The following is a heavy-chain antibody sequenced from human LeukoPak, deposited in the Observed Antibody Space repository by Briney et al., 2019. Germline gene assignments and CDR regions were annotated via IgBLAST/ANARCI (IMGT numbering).Heavy chain of an antibody. CDR3: ARGFGVVTMVGGNWFDP. CDR1: GYTFTSYD. D-gene: IGHD3-3*01. J-gene: IGHJ5*02. CDR2: MNPNSGNT. Sequence: ASVKVSCKASGYTFTSYDINWVRQATGQGLEWMGWMNPNSGNTGYAQKFQGRVTMTRNTSISTAYMELSSLRSEATAVYYCARGFGVVTMVGGNWFDPWGQGTLVTVSS. V-gene: IGHV1-8*01.